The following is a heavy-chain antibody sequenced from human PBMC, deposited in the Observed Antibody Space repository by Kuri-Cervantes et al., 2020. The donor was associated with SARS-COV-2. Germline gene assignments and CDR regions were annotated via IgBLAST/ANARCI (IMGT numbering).Heavy chain of an antibody. V-gene: IGHV1-69*13. Sequence: SVKVSCXASGGTFSSYAISWGRQAPGQGLEWMGWIIPLFGTANYPQKFQGGVTITADESTSTSYMELSSLRSEDSAVYYCARECSRSSCYFDYWGQGTLVTVSS. CDR3: ARECSRSSCYFDY. J-gene: IGHJ4*02. D-gene: IGHD2-15*01. CDR1: GGTFSSYA. CDR2: IIPLFGTA.